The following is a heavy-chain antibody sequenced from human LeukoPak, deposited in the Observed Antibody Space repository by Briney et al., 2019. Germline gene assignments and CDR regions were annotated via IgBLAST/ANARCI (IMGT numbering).Heavy chain of an antibody. Sequence: SETLSLTCAVSGGSFSDYQWNWIRQSPGKGLEWIGEISHSGTTTYNPSLKSRVTISVDTSKNQFSLKLSSVTAADTAVYYCARALSGYSSGWYFDYWGQGTLVTVSS. CDR1: GGSFSDYQ. J-gene: IGHJ4*02. V-gene: IGHV4-34*01. CDR2: ISHSGTT. D-gene: IGHD6-19*01. CDR3: ARALSGYSSGWYFDY.